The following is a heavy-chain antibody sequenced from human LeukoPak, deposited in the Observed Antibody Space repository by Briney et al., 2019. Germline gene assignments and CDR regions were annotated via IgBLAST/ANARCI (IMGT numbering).Heavy chain of an antibody. J-gene: IGHJ6*03. CDR1: GGSFSGYY. D-gene: IGHD3-9*01. Sequence: PSETLSLTCAVYGGSFSGYYWSWIRQPPGKGLEWIGEINHSGSTNYNPSLKSRVTISVDTSKNQFSLKLSSVTAADTAVYYCARIIGFAPGFDWLLHYYYYMDVWGKGTTVTISS. CDR2: INHSGST. V-gene: IGHV4-34*01. CDR3: ARIIGFAPGFDWLLHYYYYMDV.